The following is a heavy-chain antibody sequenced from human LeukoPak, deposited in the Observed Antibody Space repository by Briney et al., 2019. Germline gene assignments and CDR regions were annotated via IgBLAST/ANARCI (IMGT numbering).Heavy chain of an antibody. Sequence: GGSLRLSCAASGFTFSSYAMSWVRQAPGKGLEWVSAISGSGGSTYYADSVKGRFTISRDNSKNTLYLQMNSLRAEDTAVHYCAKSHDRSGAFDIWGQGTMVTVSS. J-gene: IGHJ3*02. CDR2: ISGSGGST. CDR1: GFTFSSYA. D-gene: IGHD3-22*01. CDR3: AKSHDRSGAFDI. V-gene: IGHV3-23*01.